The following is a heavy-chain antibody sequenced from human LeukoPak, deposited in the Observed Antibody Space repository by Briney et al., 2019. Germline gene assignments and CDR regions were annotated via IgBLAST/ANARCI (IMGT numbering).Heavy chain of an antibody. D-gene: IGHD7-27*01. Sequence: SQTLSLTCAVSGGFISSGSYSWSWIRQPPGKGLEWIGYIYPRGSTYYNPSLKSRVILSLDKSANQFSLNLSSVTAADTAVYYCARFSPRAMGNYLDFWGQGTLVTVSS. CDR2: IYPRGST. J-gene: IGHJ4*02. CDR1: GGFISSGSYS. CDR3: ARFSPRAMGNYLDF. V-gene: IGHV4-30-2*01.